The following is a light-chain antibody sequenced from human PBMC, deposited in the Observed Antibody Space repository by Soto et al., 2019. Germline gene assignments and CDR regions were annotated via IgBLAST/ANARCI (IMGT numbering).Light chain of an antibody. CDR1: QSVSRN. V-gene: IGKV3-15*01. CDR3: QKYNSAPFT. Sequence: EIVMTQSPATLSVSPGERATLSCRASQSVSRNLAWYQQKPGQAPRLLIYGASTRATGIPARFSGSGSGTEFTLTISSLQPEDVATYYCQKYNSAPFTFGPGTKLDIK. J-gene: IGKJ3*01. CDR2: GAS.